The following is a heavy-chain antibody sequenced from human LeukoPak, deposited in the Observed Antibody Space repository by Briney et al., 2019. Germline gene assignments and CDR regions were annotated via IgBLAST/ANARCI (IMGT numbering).Heavy chain of an antibody. CDR3: AKDIAFNYGSGRPYYFDY. V-gene: IGHV3-9*01. CDR1: GFTFDDYA. J-gene: IGHJ4*02. Sequence: GRSLRLSCAASGFTFDDYAMHWVRQAPGKGLEWVSGISWNSGSIGYADSVKGRFTISRDNAENSLYLQMNSLRAEDTALYYCAKDIAFNYGSGRPYYFDYWGQGTLVTVSS. CDR2: ISWNSGSI. D-gene: IGHD3-10*01.